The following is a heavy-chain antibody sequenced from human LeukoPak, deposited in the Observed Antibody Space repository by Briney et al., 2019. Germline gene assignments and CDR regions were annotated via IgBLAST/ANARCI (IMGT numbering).Heavy chain of an antibody. CDR2: IYYSGST. J-gene: IGHJ3*02. CDR3: ARTRGDAFDI. CDR1: GGSISSYY. Sequence: SETLSLTCSVSGGSISSYYWSWIRQPPGKGLEWIGYIYYSGSTNYNPSLKSRVTISVDTSKNQFSLKLSSVTAADTAVYYCARTRGDAFDIWGQGTMVTVSS. V-gene: IGHV4-59*01.